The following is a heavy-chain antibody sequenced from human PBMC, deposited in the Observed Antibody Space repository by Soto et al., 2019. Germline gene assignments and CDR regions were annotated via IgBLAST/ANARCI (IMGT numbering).Heavy chain of an antibody. CDR2: ISGSGGST. D-gene: IGHD3-3*01. Sequence: GGSLRLSCAASGFTFSSYAMSWVRQAPGKGLEWVSAISGSGGSTYYADSVKGRFTISRDNSKNTLYLQMNSLRAEDTAVYYCAKDTPSGEGLGFLEWCPSGLYYYYYMDVWGKGTTVNVSS. CDR3: AKDTPSGEGLGFLEWCPSGLYYYYYMDV. J-gene: IGHJ6*03. CDR1: GFTFSSYA. V-gene: IGHV3-23*01.